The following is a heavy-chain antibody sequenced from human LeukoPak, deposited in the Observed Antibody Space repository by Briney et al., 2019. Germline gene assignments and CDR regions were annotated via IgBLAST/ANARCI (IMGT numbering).Heavy chain of an antibody. CDR2: VSSAGYTT. V-gene: IGHV3-74*01. Sequence: SGGSLRLSCAASGFTFSGDWMHWVRQAPGKGLVWVSHVSSAGYTTRYADSEKGRFTISRDNAKNTLYLQMNSLRAEDTAVYYCAREQGALDSWGQGTLVTVSS. CDR1: GFTFSGDW. J-gene: IGHJ4*02. CDR3: AREQGALDS.